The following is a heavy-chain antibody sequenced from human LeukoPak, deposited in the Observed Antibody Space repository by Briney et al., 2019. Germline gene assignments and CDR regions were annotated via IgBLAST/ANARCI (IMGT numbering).Heavy chain of an antibody. CDR2: INPNSGGA. V-gene: IGHV1-2*02. CDR3: TRARFDFYAFDV. J-gene: IGHJ3*01. CDR1: GYTFTGYY. D-gene: IGHD3-9*01. Sequence: ASVKVSCKASGYTFTGYYIHWVRQAPGQGLEWMGWINPNSGGANYAQKFQGRVTMTRDTSISTAYMELSRLRSDDTAIYYCTRARFDFYAFDVWGHGTMVTVSS.